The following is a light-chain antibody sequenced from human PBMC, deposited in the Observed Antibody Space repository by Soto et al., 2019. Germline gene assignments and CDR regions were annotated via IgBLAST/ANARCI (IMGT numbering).Light chain of an antibody. CDR3: QHYENTPPSVT. V-gene: IGKV3-20*01. CDR1: QSISTTF. J-gene: IGKJ3*01. CDR2: GAS. Sequence: EIVLTQSPGTLSLSPGERVALSCTASQSISTTFLAWYQQKPGQPPRLLIYGASSRATGIPDRFSGSGFGTDFTLTINRLEPEDFAVYYCQHYENTPPSVTFGPGTKVDIK.